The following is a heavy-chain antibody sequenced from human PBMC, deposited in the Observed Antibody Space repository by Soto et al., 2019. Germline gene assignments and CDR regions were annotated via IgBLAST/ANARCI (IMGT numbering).Heavy chain of an antibody. CDR2: VYYDGGS. CDR3: VRQGIGNLHGLVDV. V-gene: IGHV4-59*08. J-gene: IGHJ6*02. D-gene: IGHD3-10*01. CDR1: GGSIDGRN. Sequence: QVQLQESGPGLVKPSETLSLTCTVSGGSIDGRNCAWIRQPPGKGLEWLGYVYYDGGSSYNPSVKSRLTLSMDTSKSQFSLQLRSVTAPDTAVYYCVRQGIGNLHGLVDVWGRGTTVTVSS.